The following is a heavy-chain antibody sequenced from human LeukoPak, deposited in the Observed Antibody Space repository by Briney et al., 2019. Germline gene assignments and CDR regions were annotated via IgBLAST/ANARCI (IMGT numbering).Heavy chain of an antibody. D-gene: IGHD3-22*01. CDR2: LSGSGGNT. V-gene: IGHV3-23*01. J-gene: IGHJ4*02. CDR3: AKGSYYYDSADYFDY. Sequence: QPGGSLRLSCAASGFTFSSYAMSWVRQAPGKGLEWVSTLSGSGGNTYHADSVKGRVTISRDNSKNTLYLQMNSLRAEDTAVYHCAKGSYYYDSADYFDYWGQGTLVTVSS. CDR1: GFTFSSYA.